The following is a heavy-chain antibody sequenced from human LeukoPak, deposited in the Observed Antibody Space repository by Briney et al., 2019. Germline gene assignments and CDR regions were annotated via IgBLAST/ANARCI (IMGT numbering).Heavy chain of an antibody. D-gene: IGHD1-26*01. Sequence: ASVKVSCKACGYTFTGYYMHWVRQAPGQGLEWMGRINPNSGGTNYAQKFQGRVTMTRDTSISTAYTELSRLRSDDTAVYYCARGSGSYYRWFDPWGQGTLVTVSS. CDR2: INPNSGGT. J-gene: IGHJ5*02. CDR1: GYTFTGYY. V-gene: IGHV1-2*06. CDR3: ARGSGSYYRWFDP.